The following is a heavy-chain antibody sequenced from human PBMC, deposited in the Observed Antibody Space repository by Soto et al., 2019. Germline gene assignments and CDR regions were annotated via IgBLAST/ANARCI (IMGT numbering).Heavy chain of an antibody. J-gene: IGHJ6*02. CDR1: GYTFPNYG. D-gene: IGHD2-15*01. CDR3: ARDWGNCTGGSCYSDYYYYYGMDV. V-gene: IGHV1-18*01. Sequence: ASVKVSCKASGYTFPNYGISWVRQAPGQGLEWMGWISAYNGNTNYAQKLQGRVTMTTDTSTSTAYMELRSLRSDDTAVYYCARDWGNCTGGSCYSDYYYYYGMDVWGQGTTVTVSS. CDR2: ISAYNGNT.